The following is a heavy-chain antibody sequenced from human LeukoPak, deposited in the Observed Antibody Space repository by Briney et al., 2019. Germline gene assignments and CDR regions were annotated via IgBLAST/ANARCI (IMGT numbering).Heavy chain of an antibody. D-gene: IGHD3-3*01. J-gene: IGHJ4*02. V-gene: IGHV4-39*07. CDR3: ARPGPDFGYG. CDR2: INHSGST. CDR1: GGSISSGSYY. Sequence: SQTLSLTCTVSGGSISSGSYYWSWIRQPPGKGLEWIGEINHSGSTNYNPSLKSRVTISVDTSKNQFSLKLSSVTAADTAVYYCARPGPDFGYGWGQGTLVTVSS.